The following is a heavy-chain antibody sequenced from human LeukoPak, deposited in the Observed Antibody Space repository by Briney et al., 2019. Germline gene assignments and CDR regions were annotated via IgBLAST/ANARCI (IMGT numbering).Heavy chain of an antibody. CDR1: GFTFSSYS. Sequence: PGGSLRLSCAASGFTFSSYSMNWVRQAPGKGLEWVSSISSSSSYIYYADSVKGRFTISRDNAKNSLYLQMNSLRAEDTAVYYCVLLTTVTTGSLKENYYGMDVWGQGTTVTVSS. V-gene: IGHV3-21*01. CDR3: VLLTTVTTGSLKENYYGMDV. D-gene: IGHD4-17*01. J-gene: IGHJ6*02. CDR2: ISSSSSYI.